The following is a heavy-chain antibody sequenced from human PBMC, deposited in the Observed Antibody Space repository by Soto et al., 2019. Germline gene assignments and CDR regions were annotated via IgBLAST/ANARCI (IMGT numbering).Heavy chain of an antibody. CDR1: GYTFTGYY. Sequence: AAVKVSCKASGYTFTGYYMHWVLQAPGQGREWMGWINPNSGGTNYAQKFQGRVTMTRDTSISTAYMELSRLRSDDTAVYYCARVEGYVWGSYPIDYWGQGTLVTVSS. J-gene: IGHJ4*02. V-gene: IGHV1-2*02. D-gene: IGHD3-16*02. CDR2: INPNSGGT. CDR3: ARVEGYVWGSYPIDY.